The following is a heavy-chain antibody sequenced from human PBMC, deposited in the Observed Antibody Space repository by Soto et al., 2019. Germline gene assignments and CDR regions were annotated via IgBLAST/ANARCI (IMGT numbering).Heavy chain of an antibody. Sequence: LSHTCPVSDGSISSYYWSWIRQPPGKGLEWIGYIYYSGSTNYNPSLKSRVTISVDTSKNQFSLKLSSVTAADTAVYYCARVYDAFDIWGQGTMVTVS. V-gene: IGHV4-59*01. CDR1: DGSISSYY. CDR3: ARVYDAFDI. J-gene: IGHJ3*02. CDR2: IYYSGST.